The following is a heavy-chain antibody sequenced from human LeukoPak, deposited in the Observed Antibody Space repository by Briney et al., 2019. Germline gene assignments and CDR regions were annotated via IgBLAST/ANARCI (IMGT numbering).Heavy chain of an antibody. Sequence: SETLSLTCTVSGGSISSSSYYWGWIRQPPGKGLEWIGQINQSGSTNYNPSLKSRVTISVDTSKNQFSLRLSSVTAADTALYYCARGRLFGYGGYAFDYWGQGTLVTVSS. CDR2: INQSGST. D-gene: IGHD5-12*01. V-gene: IGHV4-39*07. J-gene: IGHJ4*02. CDR1: GGSISSSSYY. CDR3: ARGRLFGYGGYAFDY.